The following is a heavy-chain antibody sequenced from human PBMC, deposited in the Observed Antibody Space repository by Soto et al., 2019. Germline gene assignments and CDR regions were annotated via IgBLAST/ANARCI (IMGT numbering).Heavy chain of an antibody. V-gene: IGHV3-9*01. CDR2: ISWTSGSI. J-gene: IGHJ3*02. CDR1: GFTFDDYA. D-gene: IGHD3-10*01. CDR3: AKKSQESGPGAFDI. Sequence: EVQLVESGGGLVQPGRSLRLSCAASGFTFDDYAMHWVRQAPGKGLEWVSGISWTSGSIGYADSVKGRFTIARDNAKNSLYLQMNSLRAEDTALYYCAKKSQESGPGAFDIWGQGTMVTVSS.